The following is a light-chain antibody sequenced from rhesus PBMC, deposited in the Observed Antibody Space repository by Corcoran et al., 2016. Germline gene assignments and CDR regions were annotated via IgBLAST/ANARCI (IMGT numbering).Light chain of an antibody. V-gene: IGKV1-66*01. CDR2: YAS. Sequence: DIQMTQSPSSLSASVGDTVTITCRASQGINNSLSCYQQKPGKAPKPLFYYASSLETGVPSRFSGSGFGTDYTHTLSSLQPEDIATYYCQQYNNSPFTFGPGTKLDIK. CDR1: QGINNS. CDR3: QQYNNSPFT. J-gene: IGKJ3*01.